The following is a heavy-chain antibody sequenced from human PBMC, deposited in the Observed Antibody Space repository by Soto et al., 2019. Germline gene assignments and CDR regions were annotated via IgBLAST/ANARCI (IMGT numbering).Heavy chain of an antibody. D-gene: IGHD1-7*01. V-gene: IGHV3-15*07. Sequence: VQLVESGGVLIKPGGSLRLSCATSGFIFNDEWMNWVRQAPGRGLEWVGRIKNKANGGTRDYAAPVKGRFTISRDDSKTTVYLQMNNLKSEDTAVYHCTRVNYGAFNTWGQGTLVTVSS. CDR3: TRVNYGAFNT. CDR1: GFIFNDEW. J-gene: IGHJ3*02. CDR2: IKNKANGGTR.